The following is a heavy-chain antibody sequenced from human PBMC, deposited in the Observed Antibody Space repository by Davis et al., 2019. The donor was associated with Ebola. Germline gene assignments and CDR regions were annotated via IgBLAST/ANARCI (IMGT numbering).Heavy chain of an antibody. CDR2: VSGTGFST. CDR3: ARVEVQGVPDV. D-gene: IGHD3-10*01. Sequence: PGGSLRLSCAASGFTFSSPAMTCVRQAQGKGLEWVSAVSGTGFSTYYADSVKGRLTISRDKSKNTLYLQMNSLRAEDTAVYYCARVEVQGVPDVWGQGTTVTVSS. J-gene: IGHJ6*02. V-gene: IGHV3-23*01. CDR1: GFTFSSPA.